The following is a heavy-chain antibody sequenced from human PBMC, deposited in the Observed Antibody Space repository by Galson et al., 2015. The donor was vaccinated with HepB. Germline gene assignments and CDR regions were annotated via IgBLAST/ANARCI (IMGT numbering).Heavy chain of an antibody. D-gene: IGHD1-26*01. CDR3: AMPPIGTPLFVPFAF. CDR1: GITLSSYS. V-gene: IGHV3-30*04. CDR2: ISYSGNDK. J-gene: IGHJ4*02. Sequence: SLRLSCAASGITLSSYSMHWVRQAPGKGLEWVAVISYSGNDKYYADSVKARFTISRDSSRNTVYLQMNSLRPEDTAVYYCAMPPIGTPLFVPFAFWAQGPRVTVSS.